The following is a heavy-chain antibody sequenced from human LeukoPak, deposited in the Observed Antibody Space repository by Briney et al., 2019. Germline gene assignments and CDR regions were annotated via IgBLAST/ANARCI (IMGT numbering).Heavy chain of an antibody. V-gene: IGHV1-69*05. Sequence: SVKVSCKASGGTFSSYAISWVRQAPGQGLKWMGGIIPIFGTANYAQKFQGRVTITTDESTSTAYMELSSLRSEDTAVYYCASPSSGCIGLVYFDLWGRGTLVTVSS. CDR2: IIPIFGTA. CDR1: GGTFSSYA. D-gene: IGHD6-19*01. J-gene: IGHJ2*01. CDR3: ASPSSGCIGLVYFDL.